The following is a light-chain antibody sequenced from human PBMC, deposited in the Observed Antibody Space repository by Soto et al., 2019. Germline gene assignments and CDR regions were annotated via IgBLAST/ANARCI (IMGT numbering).Light chain of an antibody. V-gene: IGKV3-15*01. CDR2: GAS. J-gene: IGKJ1*01. Sequence: EIVMTQSPGTLSVSPGERATLSCRGSQSVSSNLAWYQQKPGQAPRLLIYGASTRATGIPARFSGSGSETEFTLTISSLQSEDFAVYYCQHFYNWPRTFGQGTKVEIK. CDR3: QHFYNWPRT. CDR1: QSVSSN.